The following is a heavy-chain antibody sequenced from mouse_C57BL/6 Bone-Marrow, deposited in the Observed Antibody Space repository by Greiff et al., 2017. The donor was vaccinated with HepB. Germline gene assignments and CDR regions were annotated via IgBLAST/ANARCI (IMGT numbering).Heavy chain of an antibody. CDR2: IRNKANGYTT. Sequence: EVQRVESGGGLVQPGGSLSLSCAASGFTFTDYYMSWVRQPPGKALEWLGFIRNKANGYTTEYSASVKGRFTISRDNSQSILYLQMNALRAEDSATYYCASSKRDYAMDYWGQGTSVTVSS. CDR3: ASSKRDYAMDY. CDR1: GFTFTDYY. J-gene: IGHJ4*01. V-gene: IGHV7-3*01.